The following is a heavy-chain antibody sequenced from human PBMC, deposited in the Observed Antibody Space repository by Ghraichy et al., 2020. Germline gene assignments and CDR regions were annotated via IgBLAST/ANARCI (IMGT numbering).Heavy chain of an antibody. CDR3: ARHNVIAASNPFDP. V-gene: IGHV4-39*01. Sequence: SETLSLTCTVSGGSISGRRYYWGWIRQPPGKGLEWIGSIYYSGSISYNPSLKSRVTISVDTSKNQFSLKLSSVTAPDTAVYYCARHNVIAASNPFDPWGQGTLVTVSS. J-gene: IGHJ5*02. CDR1: GGSISGRRYY. CDR2: IYYSGSI. D-gene: IGHD6-25*01.